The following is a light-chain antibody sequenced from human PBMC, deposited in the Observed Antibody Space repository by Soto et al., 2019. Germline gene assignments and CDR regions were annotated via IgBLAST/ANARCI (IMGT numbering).Light chain of an antibody. V-gene: IGKV1-39*01. CDR2: TAS. J-gene: IGKJ3*01. CDR3: QQTYSTLVT. Sequence: DIQMTQSPSSLSASVGDRVTSACRASQNISVFLNWYQHKAGKAPKLLIYTASSLESGVPSRISGGGSGTEFTLTISSLQPDDFATYYCQQTYSTLVTFGPGTKVDIK. CDR1: QNISVF.